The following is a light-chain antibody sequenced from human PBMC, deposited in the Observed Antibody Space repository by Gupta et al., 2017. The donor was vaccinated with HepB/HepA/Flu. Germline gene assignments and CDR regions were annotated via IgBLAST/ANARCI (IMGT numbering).Light chain of an antibody. V-gene: IGKV3-20*01. CDR2: GAS. CDR3: QQYGSSRFT. Sequence: EIVLTQSPGTLSLSPGERATLSCRASQSVSSSYLAWYQQKPGQAPRLLIYGASSRATGIPDRFSGSGSGTDFIPTISRLEPEDFAVYYCQQYGSSRFTFGPGTKVDIK. J-gene: IGKJ3*01. CDR1: QSVSSSY.